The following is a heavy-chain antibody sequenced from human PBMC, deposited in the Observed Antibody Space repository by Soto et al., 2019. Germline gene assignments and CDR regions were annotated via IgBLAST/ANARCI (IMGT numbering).Heavy chain of an antibody. D-gene: IGHD5-18*01. CDR1: GGSISSSSYY. CDR3: ARHLRRDRAMATWGSNWFDP. CDR2: IYYSGST. Sequence: PSETLSLTCTVSGGSISSSSYYWGWIRQPPGKGLEWIGSIYYSGSTYYNPSLKSRVTISVDTSKNQFSLKLSSVTAADTAVHYCARHLRRDRAMATWGSNWFDPWGQGTLVTVSS. J-gene: IGHJ5*02. V-gene: IGHV4-39*01.